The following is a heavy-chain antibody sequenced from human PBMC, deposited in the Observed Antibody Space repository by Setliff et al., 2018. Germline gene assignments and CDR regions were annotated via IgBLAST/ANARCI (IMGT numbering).Heavy chain of an antibody. Sequence: ASVKVSCKASGSTFTDYYIQWVRQAPGQGLEWMGWINPNTGSTYYRQRFQGRVTMTRDTSISTAYMDVNRLKSDDTAVYYCARDLRAATATGEYYFDFWGQGTLVTVSS. D-gene: IGHD6-13*01. CDR2: INPNTGST. V-gene: IGHV1-2*02. J-gene: IGHJ4*02. CDR1: GSTFTDYY. CDR3: ARDLRAATATGEYYFDF.